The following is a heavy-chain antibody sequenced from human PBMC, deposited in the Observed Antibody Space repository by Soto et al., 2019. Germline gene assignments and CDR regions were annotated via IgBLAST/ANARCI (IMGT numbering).Heavy chain of an antibody. V-gene: IGHV1-69*13. CDR2: IIPIFGTS. D-gene: IGHD1-26*01. J-gene: IGHJ5*02. CDR3: ARAIVGTTPPGWLDP. CDR1: GGTFSRYA. Sequence: SVKVSCKASGGTFSRYASSWVRQAPGQGLEWMGGIIPIFGTSNYAQKFQGRVTITADESTSTAYMELSSLRFEDTAVYYCARAIVGTTPPGWLDPWGPGTLVPVSP.